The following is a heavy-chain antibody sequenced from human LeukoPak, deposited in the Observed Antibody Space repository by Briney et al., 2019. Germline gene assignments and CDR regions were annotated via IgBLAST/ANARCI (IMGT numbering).Heavy chain of an antibody. J-gene: IGHJ4*02. CDR1: GVSISSYY. CDR3: ARYSGSYYDHDY. Sequence: PSETLSLTCTVSGVSISSYYWSWIRKPPGKGLEWIGYIYYSGSTNYNPSLKSRVTISVDTSKNQFSLKLSSVTAADTAVYYCARYSGSYYDHDYWGQGTLVTVSS. D-gene: IGHD1-26*01. CDR2: IYYSGST. V-gene: IGHV4-59*01.